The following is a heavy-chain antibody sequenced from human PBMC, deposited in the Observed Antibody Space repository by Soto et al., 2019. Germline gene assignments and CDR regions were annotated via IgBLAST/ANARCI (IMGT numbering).Heavy chain of an antibody. D-gene: IGHD2-2*01. Sequence: ASVKVSCKASGYTFTSYGIHWVRQAPGQRLEWMGWINAANGDTIYSPKFQGRVTITADESTSTAYMELSSLRSEDTAVYYCARASSDTLEYYYGMDVWGQGTTVTVSS. CDR2: INAANGDT. V-gene: IGHV1-3*01. CDR1: GYTFTSYG. CDR3: ARASSDTLEYYYGMDV. J-gene: IGHJ6*02.